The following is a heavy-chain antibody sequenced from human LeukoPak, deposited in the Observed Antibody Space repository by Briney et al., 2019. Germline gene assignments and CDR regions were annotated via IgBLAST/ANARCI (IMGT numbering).Heavy chain of an antibody. Sequence: PSETLSLTCTVSGGSISGYCWTWIRQPAGKGLEWIGRMYSLGSTNYNPALKSRLTMSLDTSKNQFSLKLSSVTAADTAVYYCMRGLRTDSGYDDGEDHWGQGTLVTVSS. CDR1: GGSISGYC. CDR3: MRGLRTDSGYDDGEDH. D-gene: IGHD5-12*01. J-gene: IGHJ4*02. V-gene: IGHV4-4*07. CDR2: MYSLGST.